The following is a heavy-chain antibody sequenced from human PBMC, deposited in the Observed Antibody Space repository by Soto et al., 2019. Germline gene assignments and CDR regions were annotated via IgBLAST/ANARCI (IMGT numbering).Heavy chain of an antibody. CDR2: ISAYNGNT. V-gene: IGHV1-18*01. Sequence: ASVKVSCKASGYTFTSYGISWVRQAPGQGLEWMGWISAYNGNTNYAQKLQGRVTMTTDTSTSTAYMELRGLRSDDTAVYYCARAGYSSVAALLPEYYFDYWGQGTLVTVSS. D-gene: IGHD6-6*01. CDR1: GYTFTSYG. CDR3: ARAGYSSVAALLPEYYFDY. J-gene: IGHJ4*02.